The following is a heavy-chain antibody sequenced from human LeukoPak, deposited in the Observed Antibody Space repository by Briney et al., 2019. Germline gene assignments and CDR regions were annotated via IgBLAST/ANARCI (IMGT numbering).Heavy chain of an antibody. J-gene: IGHJ6*03. Sequence: SETLSLTCTVSGGSISSYYWSWIRQPAGKGLEWIGRIYTSGSTNYNPSLKSRVTMSVDTSKNQFSLKLSSVTAADTAVYYCARHGYDFWSGYYQPAHYYYYMDVWGKGTTVTVSS. D-gene: IGHD3-3*01. CDR3: ARHGYDFWSGYYQPAHYYYYMDV. CDR2: IYTSGST. V-gene: IGHV4-4*07. CDR1: GGSISSYY.